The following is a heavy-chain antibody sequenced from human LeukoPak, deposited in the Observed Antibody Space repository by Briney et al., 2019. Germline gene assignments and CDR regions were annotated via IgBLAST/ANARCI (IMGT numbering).Heavy chain of an antibody. D-gene: IGHD5-12*01. J-gene: IGHJ4*02. V-gene: IGHV3-23*01. CDR2: ISGSDGST. Sequence: GGSLRLSCAASGFTFSSYAMSWVRQAPGKGLEWVSAISGSDGSTYYADSVKGRFSISRDNSKNTLYLQMNSLRAEDTAVYYCAKTWGYSGQDYWGQGTLVTFSS. CDR3: AKTWGYSGQDY. CDR1: GFTFSSYA.